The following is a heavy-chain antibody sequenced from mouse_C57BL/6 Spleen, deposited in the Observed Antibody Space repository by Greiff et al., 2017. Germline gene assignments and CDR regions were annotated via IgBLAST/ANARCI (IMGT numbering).Heavy chain of an antibody. Sequence: QVQLQQPGAELVKPGASVKLSCTASGYTFTSYWMHWVKQRPGQGLEWIGMIHPNSGSTNYNEKFKSKATLTVDKSSSTAYMQLSSLTSEDAAVYYCARIYYDYDFDYWGQGTTLTVSS. CDR2: IHPNSGST. D-gene: IGHD2-4*01. CDR1: GYTFTSYW. V-gene: IGHV1-64*01. CDR3: ARIYYDYDFDY. J-gene: IGHJ2*01.